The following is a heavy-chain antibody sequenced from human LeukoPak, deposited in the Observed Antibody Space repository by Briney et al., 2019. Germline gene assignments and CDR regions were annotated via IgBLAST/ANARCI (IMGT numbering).Heavy chain of an antibody. J-gene: IGHJ4*02. Sequence: SETLSLTCTVSGGSISSSSYYWGWIRQPPGKGLEWIGSIYYSGSTYYNPSLKSRVTISVDTSKNQFSLKLSSVTAADTVVYYCARIFSSGDYLYYFDSWGQGTLVTVSS. CDR2: IYYSGST. D-gene: IGHD3-9*01. CDR3: ARIFSSGDYLYYFDS. CDR1: GGSISSSSYY. V-gene: IGHV4-39*07.